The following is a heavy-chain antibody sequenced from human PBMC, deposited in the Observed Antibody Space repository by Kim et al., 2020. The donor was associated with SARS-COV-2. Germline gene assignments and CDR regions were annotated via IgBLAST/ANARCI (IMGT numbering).Heavy chain of an antibody. CDR2: ISGSGAST. CDR3: AGDSSGYYYVSGWFDP. CDR1: GFTFSSYA. V-gene: IGHV3-23*01. D-gene: IGHD3-22*01. Sequence: GGSLRLSCAASGFTFSSYAMSWVRQAPGKGLEWVSAISGSGASTYYADSVKGRFTISRDNSKNTLYLQMNSLRAEDTAVYYCAGDSSGYYYVSGWFDPWGQGTLVTVS. J-gene: IGHJ5*02.